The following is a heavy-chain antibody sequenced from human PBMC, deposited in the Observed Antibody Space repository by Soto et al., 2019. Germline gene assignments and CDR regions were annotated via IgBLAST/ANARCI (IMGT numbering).Heavy chain of an antibody. J-gene: IGHJ6*02. V-gene: IGHV4-34*01. D-gene: IGHD3-10*01. CDR2: ISQSGST. CDR1: GGSFSDYY. CDR3: ARGLRASYGVRLSYYYYGMDV. Sequence: SETLSLTCAVYGGSFSDYYWGWFRQPPGKGLECIGEISQSGSTNYNPSLKSRVTISLDTSKNQFSLKLSFVTAADTAMYYCARGLRASYGVRLSYYYYGMDVWGQGTTVTVSS.